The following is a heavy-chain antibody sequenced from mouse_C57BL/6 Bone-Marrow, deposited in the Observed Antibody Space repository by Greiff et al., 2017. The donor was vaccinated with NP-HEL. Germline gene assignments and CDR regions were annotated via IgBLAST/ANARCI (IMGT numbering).Heavy chain of an antibody. CDR1: GYTFTSYW. Sequence: VQLQQPGAELVRPGTSVKLSCKASGYTFTSYWMHWVKQRPGQGLEWIGVIDPSDSYTNYNQKFKGKATLTVDTSSSTAYMQFSSLTSEDSAVYYCARWTRRAYWGQGTLVTVSA. V-gene: IGHV1-59*01. CDR3: ARWTRRAY. CDR2: IDPSDSYT. J-gene: IGHJ3*01.